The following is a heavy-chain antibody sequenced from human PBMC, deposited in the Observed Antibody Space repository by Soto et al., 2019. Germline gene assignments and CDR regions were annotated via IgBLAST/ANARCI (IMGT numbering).Heavy chain of an antibody. Sequence: QVQLVQSGAEVKKPGSSVKVSCKASGGTFSSYAISWVRQAPGQGLEWMGGIIPIFGTANYAQKFQGRVTINADEPTSTAYMEVSSLRSEDTSVYFCARVWESGSYIPSFAYWGQGTLVTVSS. V-gene: IGHV1-69*01. CDR3: ARVWESGSYIPSFAY. D-gene: IGHD1-26*01. CDR2: IIPIFGTA. J-gene: IGHJ4*02. CDR1: GGTFSSYA.